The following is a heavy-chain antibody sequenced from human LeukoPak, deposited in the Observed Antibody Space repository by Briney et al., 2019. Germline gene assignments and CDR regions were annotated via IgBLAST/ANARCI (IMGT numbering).Heavy chain of an antibody. V-gene: IGHV3-11*01. J-gene: IGHJ4*02. D-gene: IGHD3-9*01. Sequence: GGSLRLSCAASGFTFSDYYMSWIRQAPGKGLEWVSYISTSGGTRFHADSVEGRFTISRDNAKNSLHLQMNSLRADDTAIYYCTRGSILRFWGQGTPVTVSS. CDR2: ISTSGGTR. CDR1: GFTFSDYY. CDR3: TRGSILRF.